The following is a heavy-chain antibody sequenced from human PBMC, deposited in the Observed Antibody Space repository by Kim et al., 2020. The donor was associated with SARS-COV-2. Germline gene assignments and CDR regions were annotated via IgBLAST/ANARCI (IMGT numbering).Heavy chain of an antibody. CDR2: ISYDGSSK. V-gene: IGHV3-30-3*01. J-gene: IGHJ4*02. Sequence: GGSLRLSCAASGFTFSSYAMHWVRQAPGKGLEWVAVISYDGSSKYYADSVKGRFTISRDNSKNTLYLQMNSLRAEDTAVYYCARNRLRLSVAYGELDYWGQGTLVTVSS. D-gene: IGHD4-17*01. CDR3: ARNRLRLSVAYGELDY. CDR1: GFTFSSYA.